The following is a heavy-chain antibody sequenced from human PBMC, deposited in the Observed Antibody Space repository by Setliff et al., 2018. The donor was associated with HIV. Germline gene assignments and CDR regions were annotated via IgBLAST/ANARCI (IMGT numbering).Heavy chain of an antibody. CDR1: GYSISSGYY. CDR3: ARGRKKTLAVSGTRYFDF. CDR2: VTHSGST. Sequence: SETLSLTCAVSGYSISSGYYWGWIRQPPGKGLEWLGEVTHSGSTTYDPSLKSRITRSVDTSKNQFSLKLTSVTAADMGVYYCARGRKKTLAVSGTRYFDFWGQGTLVTVSS. J-gene: IGHJ4*02. V-gene: IGHV4-38-2*01. D-gene: IGHD6-19*01.